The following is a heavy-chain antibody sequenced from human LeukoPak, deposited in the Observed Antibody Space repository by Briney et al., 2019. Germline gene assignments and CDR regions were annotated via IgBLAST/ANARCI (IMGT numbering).Heavy chain of an antibody. D-gene: IGHD4-17*01. Sequence: SGTLSLTCAVSGGSISSRNWWSWVRQPPGKGLEWIGEIYHSGSTNYNPSLKTRVTISVDKSKNQFSLKLSSVTAADTAVYYRARASHDYGDYSHFDYWGQGTLVTVSS. CDR1: GGSISSRNW. CDR2: IYHSGST. J-gene: IGHJ4*02. CDR3: ARASHDYGDYSHFDY. V-gene: IGHV4-4*02.